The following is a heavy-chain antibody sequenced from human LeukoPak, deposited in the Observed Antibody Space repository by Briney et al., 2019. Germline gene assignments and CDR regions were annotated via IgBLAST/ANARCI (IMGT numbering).Heavy chain of an antibody. J-gene: IGHJ4*02. D-gene: IGHD5-12*01. CDR1: EFIFSGYW. Sequence: PGGSLRLSCAASEFIFSGYWMNWVRQAPGKGLEWVANIKQDGSETQYVDSVRGRFTMSRDNAKNSLYLQMNSLRAEDTAVYYCAREIYTGYDIFDYWGQGTLVTVSS. CDR2: IKQDGSET. V-gene: IGHV3-7*01. CDR3: AREIYTGYDIFDY.